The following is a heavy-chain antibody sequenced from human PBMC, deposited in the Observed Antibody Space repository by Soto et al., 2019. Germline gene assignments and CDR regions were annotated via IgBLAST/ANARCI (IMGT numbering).Heavy chain of an antibody. Sequence: GGSLRLSCAASGFTFSSYGMHWVRQAPGKGLEWVAVIWYDGSNKYYADSVKGRFTISRDNSKNTLYLQMNSLRAEDTAVYYCARDGGDYGGIYGMDVWGQGTTVTVSS. CDR3: ARDGGDYGGIYGMDV. D-gene: IGHD4-17*01. J-gene: IGHJ6*02. V-gene: IGHV3-33*01. CDR2: IWYDGSNK. CDR1: GFTFSSYG.